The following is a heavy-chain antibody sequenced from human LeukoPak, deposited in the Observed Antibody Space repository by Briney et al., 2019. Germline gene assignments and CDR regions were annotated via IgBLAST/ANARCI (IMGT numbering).Heavy chain of an antibody. Sequence: SETLSLICTVSGDSISSYYWSWIRQPPGKGLEWIGYIYYSGGTNFNPSLQGRVTMSVDTSKNHFSLRLSSVTAADTAAYYCARGRGYSGYDLDWYFDLWGRGTLVTVSS. CDR2: IYYSGGT. CDR3: ARGRGYSGYDLDWYFDL. CDR1: GDSISSYY. J-gene: IGHJ2*01. V-gene: IGHV4-59*01. D-gene: IGHD5-12*01.